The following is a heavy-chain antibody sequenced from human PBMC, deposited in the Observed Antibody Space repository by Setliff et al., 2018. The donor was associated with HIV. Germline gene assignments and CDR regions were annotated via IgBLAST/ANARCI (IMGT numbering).Heavy chain of an antibody. D-gene: IGHD7-27*01. CDR3: ARDLPELTGRSFDP. V-gene: IGHV4-4*07. CDR2: IYTSGST. J-gene: IGHJ5*02. CDR1: EGYITGYY. Sequence: SETLSLTCTVSEGYITGYYWTWIRQPAGKGLEWIGRIYTSGSTNYNPSLKSRLSMSIDTSKNHFSLRLTSVTAADTAVYYCARDLPELTGRSFDPWGQGIQVTVS.